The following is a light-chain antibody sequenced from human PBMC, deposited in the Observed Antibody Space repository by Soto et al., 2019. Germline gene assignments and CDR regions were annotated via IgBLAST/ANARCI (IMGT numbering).Light chain of an antibody. V-gene: IGKV1-33*01. CDR3: QQFNNLPFT. CDR2: DSS. J-gene: IGKJ5*01. Sequence: DIQMTQSPSSLSASVGDRVTIICQASQDINNYLNWYQQKPGKAPKLLIYDSSNLEIGVPSRFSGSGYGTLFSFTISSQQPEDIATYYCQQFNNLPFTFGQGTRLEIK. CDR1: QDINNY.